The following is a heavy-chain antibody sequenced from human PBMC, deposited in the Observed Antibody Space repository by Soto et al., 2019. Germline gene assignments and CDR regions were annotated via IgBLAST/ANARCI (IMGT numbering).Heavy chain of an antibody. V-gene: IGHV4-39*01. Sequence: SETLSLTCTVSGGSISSNNYYWGWIRQPPGKGLQWIGGISHSGDTYYNPSLKNRVTMSVDRSKIQFSLKLRSVTAADTGVYYCARHSSEATVPYAIVYWGQGALVTVSS. J-gene: IGHJ4*02. CDR3: ARHSSEATVPYAIVY. CDR1: GGSISSNNYY. D-gene: IGHD2-15*01. CDR2: ISHSGDT.